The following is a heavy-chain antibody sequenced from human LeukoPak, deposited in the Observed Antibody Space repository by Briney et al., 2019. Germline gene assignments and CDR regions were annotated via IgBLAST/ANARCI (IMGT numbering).Heavy chain of an antibody. CDR1: GGPISSSF. V-gene: IGHV4-59*08. CDR3: ASSFGRGIDH. Sequence: SETLSLTCTVSGGPISSSFWSWIRQPPGKGLEWVAYFFYTGINSYNPSLKSRVTISIDTSNKQFSLRLSSVTVADTAVYYCASSFGRGIDHWGQGTLVTVSS. J-gene: IGHJ4*02. CDR2: FFYTGIN. D-gene: IGHD3-16*01.